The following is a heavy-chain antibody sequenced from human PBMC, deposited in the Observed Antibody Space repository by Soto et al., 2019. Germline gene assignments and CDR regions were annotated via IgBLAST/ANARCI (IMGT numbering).Heavy chain of an antibody. V-gene: IGHV1-18*01. D-gene: IGHD3-16*01. CDR1: GYTFTSYG. CDR3: ARYGLGERAEYFQH. J-gene: IGHJ1*01. CDR2: ISAYNGNT. Sequence: ASVKVCCKAPGYTFTSYGLSWVRQSPGQGLEWVGWISAYNGNTNYAQKLQGRVTMTTDTSTSTAYMELRSLRSDDTAVYYCARYGLGERAEYFQHWGQGTLVTVSS.